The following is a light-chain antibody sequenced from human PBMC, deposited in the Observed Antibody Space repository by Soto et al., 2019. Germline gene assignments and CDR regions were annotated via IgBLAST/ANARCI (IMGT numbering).Light chain of an antibody. CDR3: QQYGESPRT. J-gene: IGKJ1*01. Sequence: EIVMPQSPATLSVSPGERATLSCRASQSITSNLAWYQQKPGQAPRLLIFGASSRASGIPARFSGSGSGTDFTLTISRLEAGDLAVYYCQQYGESPRTFGQGTKVDIK. CDR2: GAS. V-gene: IGKV3D-15*01. CDR1: QSITSN.